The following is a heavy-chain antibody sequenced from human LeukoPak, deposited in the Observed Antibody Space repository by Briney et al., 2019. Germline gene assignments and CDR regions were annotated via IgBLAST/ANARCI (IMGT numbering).Heavy chain of an antibody. J-gene: IGHJ4*02. V-gene: IGHV3-21*01. D-gene: IGHD3-10*01. CDR1: GFTFSSYS. CDR2: ISSSSSYI. CDR3: AKDPASNYYGSGSYVDY. Sequence: PGGSLRLSCAASGFTFSSYSMNWVRQAPGKGLEWVSSISSSSSYIYYADSVKGRFTISRDNSKNTLYLQMNSLTAEDTAVYYCAKDPASNYYGSGSYVDYWGQGTLVTVSS.